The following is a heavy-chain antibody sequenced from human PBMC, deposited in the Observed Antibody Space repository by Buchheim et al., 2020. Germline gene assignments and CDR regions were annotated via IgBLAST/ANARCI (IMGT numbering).Heavy chain of an antibody. CDR2: INRVGTTT. CDR3: VRDMYGSGDY. J-gene: IGHJ4*02. D-gene: IGHD3-10*01. V-gene: IGHV3-74*01. CDR1: GFPFSIYW. Sequence: EVQLVESGGGLVQPGGSLRLSCSAPGFPFSIYWMHWVRQAPGKGLAWVSHINRVGTTTNYADSVRGRFTLSRDNGKNTLYLQMNNLRAEDTAVYYCVRDMYGSGDYWGQGTL.